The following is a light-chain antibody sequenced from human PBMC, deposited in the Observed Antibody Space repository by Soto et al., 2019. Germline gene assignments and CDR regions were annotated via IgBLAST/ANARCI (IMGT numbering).Light chain of an antibody. Sequence: EIVLTQSPGTLSLSPGETVTLSCRASQSISSNYVAWFQHKPVQAPRLLIYGASSRAPGIPERFSGSGSGTDFSLTINRLEPEDSAVFYCQQYGYPQLTFGGGTKVEIK. CDR2: GAS. CDR1: QSISSNY. V-gene: IGKV3-20*01. J-gene: IGKJ4*01. CDR3: QQYGYPQLT.